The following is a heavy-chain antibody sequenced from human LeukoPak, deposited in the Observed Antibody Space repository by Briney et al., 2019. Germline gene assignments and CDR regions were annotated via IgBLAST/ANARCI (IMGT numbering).Heavy chain of an antibody. CDR3: ARVFVGYYYDSSGYYVDY. D-gene: IGHD3-22*01. J-gene: IGHJ4*02. CDR2: INHSGST. Sequence: SETLSLTCAVYGGSFSGYYWSWIRQPPGKGLEWIGEINHSGSTNCNPSLKSRVTISVDTSKNQFSLKLSSVTAADTAVYYCARVFVGYYYDSSGYYVDYWGQGTLVTVSS. CDR1: GGSFSGYY. V-gene: IGHV4-34*01.